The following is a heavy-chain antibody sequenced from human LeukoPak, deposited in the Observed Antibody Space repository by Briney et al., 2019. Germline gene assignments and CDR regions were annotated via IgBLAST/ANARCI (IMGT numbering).Heavy chain of an antibody. CDR2: IRYDGSNK. CDR3: AKAVVVPGDPLEYFRH. J-gene: IGHJ1*01. D-gene: IGHD2-2*01. CDR1: GFTFSSYG. V-gene: IGHV3-30*02. Sequence: PGGSLRLSCAASGFTFSSYGMHWVRQAPGKGLEWVAFIRYDGSNKYYADSVKGRFTISRDNSKNTLYLQMNSLRAEDTAVYYCAKAVVVPGDPLEYFRHWGQGTLVTVSS.